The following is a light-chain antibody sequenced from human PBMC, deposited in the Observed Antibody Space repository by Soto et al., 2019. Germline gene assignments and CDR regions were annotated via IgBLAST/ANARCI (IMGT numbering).Light chain of an antibody. J-gene: IGKJ5*01. Sequence: EIVLTQSPGTQSLSPGERATLSCRASQSVSSSYLAWYQQKHGQPPRLLIYGASSRATGIPDRFSGSGSGTDLTITISRLEPEDFEVFYCQHYDSLPITFGQGTRLEIK. CDR2: GAS. CDR3: QHYDSLPIT. V-gene: IGKV3-20*01. CDR1: QSVSSSY.